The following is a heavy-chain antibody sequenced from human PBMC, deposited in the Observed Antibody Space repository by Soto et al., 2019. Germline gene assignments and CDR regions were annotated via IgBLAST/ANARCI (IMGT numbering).Heavy chain of an antibody. CDR2: LYDLDGS. V-gene: IGHV3-53*01. J-gene: IGHJ3*01. CDR1: GFTISGKKY. Sequence: GGSLRLSCAAFGFTISGKKYVAWFRQAPGKGLEWVSALYDLDGSFYAASVKGRFTTSSDSSKTTVYLQMNDLRPDDTAVYYCATWHEREHAYDVWGQGTTVTVS. D-gene: IGHD1-1*01. CDR3: ATWHEREHAYDV.